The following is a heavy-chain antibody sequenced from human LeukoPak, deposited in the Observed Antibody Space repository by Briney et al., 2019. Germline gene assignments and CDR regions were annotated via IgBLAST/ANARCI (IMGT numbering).Heavy chain of an antibody. J-gene: IGHJ3*02. CDR3: ARRDSSGWYDAFDI. V-gene: IGHV4-39*01. CDR1: GGSISSSSYY. D-gene: IGHD6-19*01. CDR2: IYYSGST. Sequence: SETLSLTCTVSGGSISSSSYYWGWIRQPPGKGLEWLGSIYYSGSTYYNPSLKSRVTISVDTSKNQFSLKLSSVTAADTAVYYCARRDSSGWYDAFDIWGQGTMVTVSS.